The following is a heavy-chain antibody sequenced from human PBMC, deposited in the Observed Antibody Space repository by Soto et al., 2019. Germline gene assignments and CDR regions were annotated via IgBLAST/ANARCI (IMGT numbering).Heavy chain of an antibody. D-gene: IGHD2-2*01. CDR1: GASVSSGSHY. J-gene: IGHJ4*02. CDR3: ARDRVTPATNFHF. Sequence: SETLSLTCNVSGASVSSGSHYWSWIRQPPGKGLEWIGHIYFSGSTKYNPSLKSRVTISVDMSKNQFSLRVISVTAADTAVYYCARDRVTPATNFHFWGQVTLVTVS. CDR2: IYFSGST. V-gene: IGHV4-61*01.